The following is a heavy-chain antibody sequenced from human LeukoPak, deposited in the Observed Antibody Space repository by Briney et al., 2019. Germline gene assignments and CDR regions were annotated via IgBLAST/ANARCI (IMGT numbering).Heavy chain of an antibody. CDR1: GGSFSGYY. Sequence: PSETLSLTCAVYGGSFSGYYWSWIRQPPGKGLEWIGEINHSGSTNYNPSLKSRVTISVDRSKNQFSLRLTSVTAADTAVYYCARVRWDSSSSEDSWGQGTLVTVSS. CDR2: INHSGST. CDR3: ARVRWDSSSSEDS. J-gene: IGHJ4*02. V-gene: IGHV4-34*01. D-gene: IGHD6-6*01.